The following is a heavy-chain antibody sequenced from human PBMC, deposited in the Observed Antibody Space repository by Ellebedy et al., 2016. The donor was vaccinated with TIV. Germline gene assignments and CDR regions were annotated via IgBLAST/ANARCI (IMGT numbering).Heavy chain of an antibody. CDR3: ARGAGGRHSTEYFQH. Sequence: GESLKISCKGSGYSFTSYWIGWVRQMPGKGLEWMGIIYPGDSDTRYSPSFQGQVTISDDKSISTAYLPWGSLKAPDTAMYYCARGAGGRHSTEYFQHWGQGTLVTVSS. J-gene: IGHJ1*01. D-gene: IGHD3-16*01. CDR1: GYSFTSYW. V-gene: IGHV5-51*01. CDR2: IYPGDSDT.